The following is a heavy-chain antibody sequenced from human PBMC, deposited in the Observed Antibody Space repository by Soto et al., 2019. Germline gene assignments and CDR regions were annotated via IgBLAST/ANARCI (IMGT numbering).Heavy chain of an antibody. Sequence: GGSLRLSCAASGFTFSSYWMHWVRQAPGKGLVWVSRINSDGSSTSYADSVKGRFTISRDNAKNTLYLQMNSLRAEDTAVYYCARVLGDILTGYYKSYNWFDPWGQGTLVTAPQ. CDR3: ARVLGDILTGYYKSYNWFDP. CDR2: INSDGSST. CDR1: GFTFSSYW. V-gene: IGHV3-74*01. D-gene: IGHD3-9*01. J-gene: IGHJ5*02.